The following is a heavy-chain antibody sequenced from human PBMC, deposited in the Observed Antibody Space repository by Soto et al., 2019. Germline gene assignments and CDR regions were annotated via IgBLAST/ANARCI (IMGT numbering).Heavy chain of an antibody. Sequence: ASVKVSCKASGYTFTGYYIHWVRHAPGQGLEWMAWISPNSGDTNSAQKFQDRVTMTRDTSISTAYMELSSLRSDDTAVYYCVTGNFYDQGHFDYWGQGTLVTVSS. J-gene: IGHJ4*02. CDR3: VTGNFYDQGHFDY. CDR1: GYTFTGYY. CDR2: ISPNSGDT. D-gene: IGHD3-22*01. V-gene: IGHV1-2*02.